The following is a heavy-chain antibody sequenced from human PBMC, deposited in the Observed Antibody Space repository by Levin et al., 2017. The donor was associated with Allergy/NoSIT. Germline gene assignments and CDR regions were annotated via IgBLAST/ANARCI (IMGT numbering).Heavy chain of an antibody. CDR3: AKVAGGNGGSYYSALGY. V-gene: IGHV3-23*01. J-gene: IGHJ4*02. CDR2: ISGSGDNT. Sequence: RTGVREAPGKGLEWVSVISGSGDNTYYADSVKGRFTISRDNSKNTLYLQMNSLRVEDTAIYYGAKVAGGNGGSYYSALGYWGQGTLVTVSS. D-gene: IGHD2-15*01.